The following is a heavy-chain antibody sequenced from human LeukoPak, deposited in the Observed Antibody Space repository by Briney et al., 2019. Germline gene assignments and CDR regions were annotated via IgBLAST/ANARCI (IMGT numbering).Heavy chain of an antibody. CDR1: GFIFSNYA. CDR2: SGSTT. CDR3: TRDSSYGDYSTAFDY. J-gene: IGHJ4*02. Sequence: GGSLRLSCAASGFIFSNYAMTWVRQAPGKGLEWVSSSGSTTDYSDSVKGRFTIARGNSKNTLYLQMNSLRADDTAVYYCTRDSSYGDYSTAFDYWGQGALVTVSS. D-gene: IGHD4-17*01. V-gene: IGHV3-23*01.